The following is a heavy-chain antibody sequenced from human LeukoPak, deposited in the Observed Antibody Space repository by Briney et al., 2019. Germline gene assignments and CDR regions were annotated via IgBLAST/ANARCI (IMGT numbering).Heavy chain of an antibody. Sequence: SGTLSLTCAVSGASLSSSNWWSWVRQPPGKGLEWIGEIYHSGSTNYNPSLKSRVTTSVDTSKNQFSLKLSSVTAADTAVYYCARHQWKKRGYSYGPNWFDPWGQGTLVTVSS. V-gene: IGHV4-4*02. D-gene: IGHD5-18*01. CDR3: ARHQWKKRGYSYGPNWFDP. CDR2: IYHSGST. J-gene: IGHJ5*02. CDR1: GASLSSSNW.